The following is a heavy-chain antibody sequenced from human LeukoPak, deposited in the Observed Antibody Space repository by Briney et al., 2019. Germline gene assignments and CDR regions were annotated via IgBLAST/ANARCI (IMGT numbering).Heavy chain of an antibody. V-gene: IGHV3-23*01. CDR1: GFTFSSYA. J-gene: IGHJ4*02. CDR3: AKYYAARSRSFDF. D-gene: IGHD3-10*01. CDR2: IGSGGDT. Sequence: GGSLRLSCAASGFTFSSYAMTWVRQSPGKGLEWVSVIGSGGDTYYSDAVQGRFTISRDNSKNTLYLQMNSLRADDTAVYYCAKYYAARSRSFDFRGQGTLVTVSS.